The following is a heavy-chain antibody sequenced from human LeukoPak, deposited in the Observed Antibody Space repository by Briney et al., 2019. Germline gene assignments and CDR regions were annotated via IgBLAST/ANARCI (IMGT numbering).Heavy chain of an antibody. CDR2: ISYDGSNK. J-gene: IGHJ6*02. D-gene: IGHD3-10*01. CDR3: HGRNGVQGYYYYGMDV. V-gene: IGHV3-30*03. Sequence: GGSLRLSCAASGFTFSSYGMHWVRKAPGKGLEWVAVISYDGSNKYYADSVKGRFTISRDNSKNTLYLQMNSLRAEDTAVYYCHGRNGVQGYYYYGMDVWGQGTTVTVSS. CDR1: GFTFSSYG.